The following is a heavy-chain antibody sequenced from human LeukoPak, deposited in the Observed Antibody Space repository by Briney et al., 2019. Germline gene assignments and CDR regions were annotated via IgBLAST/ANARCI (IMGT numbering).Heavy chain of an antibody. CDR3: ARGRNYDFWSGYYSFDY. V-gene: IGHV4-59*01. J-gene: IGHJ4*02. D-gene: IGHD3-3*01. CDR2: IYYSGST. Sequence: SETLSLTCTVSGGSISSYYWSWIRQPPGRGLEWIGYIYYSGSTNYNPSLKSRVTISVDTSKNQFSLKLSSVTAADTAVCYCARGRNYDFWSGYYSFDYWGQGTLVTVSS. CDR1: GGSISSYY.